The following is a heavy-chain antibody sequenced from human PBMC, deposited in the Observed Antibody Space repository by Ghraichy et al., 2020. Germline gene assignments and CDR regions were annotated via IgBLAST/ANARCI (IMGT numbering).Heavy chain of an antibody. CDR2: ITSSSGLI. D-gene: IGHD5-18*01. Sequence: GGSLRLSCAASGFTFSSYSMNWVRQAPGRGLEWVSYITSSSGLIYYTDSVKGRFTVSRDNAKNSLYLQMNSLRAEDTAVYYCARAREGSSFGYYYWGRGTLVTVSS. J-gene: IGHJ4*02. CDR3: ARAREGSSFGYYY. CDR1: GFTFSSYS. V-gene: IGHV3-48*01.